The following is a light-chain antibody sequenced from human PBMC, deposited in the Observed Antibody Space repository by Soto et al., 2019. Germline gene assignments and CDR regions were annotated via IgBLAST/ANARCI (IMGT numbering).Light chain of an antibody. CDR2: DAS. CDR1: QSVNNN. CDR3: QQRSNWPIT. Sequence: EILMTQSPATLSVSPGEGATLSCRASQSVNNNLAWYQQKPGQAPRLLIYDASNRATGIPARFSGSGSGTDFTLTISSLEPEDFAVYYCQQRSNWPITFGQGTRLEIK. J-gene: IGKJ5*01. V-gene: IGKV3-11*01.